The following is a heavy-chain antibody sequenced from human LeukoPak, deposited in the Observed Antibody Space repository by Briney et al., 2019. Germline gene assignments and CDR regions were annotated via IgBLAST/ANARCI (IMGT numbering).Heavy chain of an antibody. J-gene: IGHJ4*02. CDR1: GGSMSSSSFY. V-gene: IGHV4-39*07. CDR2: IYYSGST. D-gene: IGHD5-24*01. Sequence: SETLSLTCTVSGGSMSSSSFYWGWIRQPPGKGLEWIGSIYYSGSTYYNPSLKSRVTISVDTSKDQFSLKLSSVTAADTAVYYYARDGLNRDGDNFGIDYWGQGTLVTVSS. CDR3: ARDGLNRDGDNFGIDY.